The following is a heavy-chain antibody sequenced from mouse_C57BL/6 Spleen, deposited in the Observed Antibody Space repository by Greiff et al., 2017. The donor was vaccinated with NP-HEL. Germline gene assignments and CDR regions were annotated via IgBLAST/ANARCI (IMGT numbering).Heavy chain of an antibody. D-gene: IGHD1-1*01. Sequence: EVKLVESGGGLVKPGGSLKLSCAASGFTFSSYAMSWVRQTPEKRLEWVATISDGGSYTYYPDNVKGRFTISRDNAKNNLYLQMSHLKSEDTAMYYCATAQGSYAMDYWGQGTSVTVSS. CDR1: GFTFSSYA. J-gene: IGHJ4*01. CDR2: ISDGGSYT. CDR3: ATAQGSYAMDY. V-gene: IGHV5-4*03.